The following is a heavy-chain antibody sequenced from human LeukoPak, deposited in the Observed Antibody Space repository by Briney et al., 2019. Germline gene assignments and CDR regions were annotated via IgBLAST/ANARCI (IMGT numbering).Heavy chain of an antibody. CDR2: INHSGST. D-gene: IGHD2-2*01. Sequence: SETLSLTCAVYGGSFSRYYWSWIRQPPGKGLEWIGEINHSGSTNYNPSLKSRVTISVDTSKNQFSLKLSSVTAADTAVYYCAREGVGYCSSTSCYYYMDVWGKGTPVTVSS. CDR1: GGSFSRYY. CDR3: AREGVGYCSSTSCYYYMDV. J-gene: IGHJ6*03. V-gene: IGHV4-34*01.